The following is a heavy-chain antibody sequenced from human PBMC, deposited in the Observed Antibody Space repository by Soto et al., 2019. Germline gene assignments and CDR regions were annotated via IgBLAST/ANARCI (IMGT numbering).Heavy chain of an antibody. D-gene: IGHD2-2*01. J-gene: IGHJ4*02. CDR1: GYTFTSYD. V-gene: IGHV1-8*01. CDR3: AGGLFLGYCSSTSCSAPSH. CDR2: MNPNSGST. Sequence: ASVKVSCKASGYTFTSYDINWVRQATGQGLEWMGWMNPNSGSTGYAQKFQGRVTMTRNTSISTAYMELSSLRSEDTAVYYCAGGLFLGYCSSTSCSAPSHWGQGTLVTV.